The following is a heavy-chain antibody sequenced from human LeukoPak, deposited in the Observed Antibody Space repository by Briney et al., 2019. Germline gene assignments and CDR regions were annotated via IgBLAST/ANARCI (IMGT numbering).Heavy chain of an antibody. Sequence: ASVKVSCTASVYTFTSYGISWVRQAPGQGLEWVGWISAYNGNTNYAQKLQGRVTMTTDTSTSTAYMELRSLRSDDTAVYYCARGLQYQLLKALGYYYMDVWGEGTTVTVSS. CDR2: ISAYNGNT. CDR1: VYTFTSYG. CDR3: ARGLQYQLLKALGYYYMDV. D-gene: IGHD2-2*01. J-gene: IGHJ6*03. V-gene: IGHV1-18*01.